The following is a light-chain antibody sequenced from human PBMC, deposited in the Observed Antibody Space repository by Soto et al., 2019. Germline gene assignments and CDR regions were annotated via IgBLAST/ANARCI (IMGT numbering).Light chain of an antibody. V-gene: IGKV1-39*01. J-gene: IGKJ1*01. CDR2: AAS. Sequence: DIQMTQSPSSLSASVGDRVTITCRASQSISTYLNWYQQKPGKAPQLLIYAASNLQSGVPSRLSGSGSGTDFTLTISSLQPEDFATYYCQQSSSTPPFGQGTKVDI. CDR3: QQSSSTPP. CDR1: QSISTY.